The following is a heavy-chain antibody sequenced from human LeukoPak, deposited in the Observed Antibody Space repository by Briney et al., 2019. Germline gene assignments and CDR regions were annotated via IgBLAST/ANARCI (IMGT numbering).Heavy chain of an antibody. CDR2: ISGSGEIT. CDR1: RFIFSSYA. Sequence: GGSLRLSCAASRFIFSSYAMNWVRQAPGKGLEWISAISGSGEITYYADSVKGRFTISRDNSKNTLYLQLNSLRAEDTAVYYCTCDLNRSDGLWGQGTMVTVSS. D-gene: IGHD2-8*01. V-gene: IGHV3-23*01. CDR3: TCDLNRSDGL. J-gene: IGHJ3*01.